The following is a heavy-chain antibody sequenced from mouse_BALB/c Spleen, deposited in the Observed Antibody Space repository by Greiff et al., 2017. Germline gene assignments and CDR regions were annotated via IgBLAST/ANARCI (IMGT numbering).Heavy chain of an antibody. Sequence: QVQLQQSGAELVRPGVSVKISCKGSGYTFTDYAMHWVKQSHAKSLEWIGVISTYYGDASYNQKFKGKATMTVDKSSSTAYMEFARLTSEDSAIYYCARRYGNYVSYAMDYWGQGTSVTVSS. J-gene: IGHJ4*01. CDR2: ISTYYGDA. CDR1: GYTFTDYA. D-gene: IGHD2-10*02. V-gene: IGHV1S137*01. CDR3: ARRYGNYVSYAMDY.